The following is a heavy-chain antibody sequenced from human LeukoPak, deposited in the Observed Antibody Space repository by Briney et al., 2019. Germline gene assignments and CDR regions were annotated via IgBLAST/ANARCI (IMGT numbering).Heavy chain of an antibody. J-gene: IGHJ6*03. D-gene: IGHD6-19*01. CDR3: ARDGVPVARKAYYYYSMDV. Sequence: SETLSLTCTLSGGSISGYYWSWIRLSAGKGLEWIGRISNSGSTNCNPSLKSQVSLSVDTSKNQFSLKLTSVTAADTAIYYCARDGVPVARKAYYYYSMDVWGKGATVTVSS. V-gene: IGHV4-4*07. CDR1: GGSISGYY. CDR2: ISNSGST.